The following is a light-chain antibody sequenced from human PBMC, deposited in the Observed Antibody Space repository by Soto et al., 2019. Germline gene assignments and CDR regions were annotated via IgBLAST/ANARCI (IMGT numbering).Light chain of an antibody. J-gene: IGKJ2*01. V-gene: IGKV3-15*01. CDR1: QXVSXX. CDR2: GAS. CDR3: XXXXNWPYT. Sequence: EIVMTQSPATLSVSPGXRXXXXXXASQXVSXXLAWYQQKPGQAPRLLIYGASTRATGIPARFSGSGSGTEFTLTISSLQSXXXXVXXXXXXXNWPYTFGQGTKLEIK.